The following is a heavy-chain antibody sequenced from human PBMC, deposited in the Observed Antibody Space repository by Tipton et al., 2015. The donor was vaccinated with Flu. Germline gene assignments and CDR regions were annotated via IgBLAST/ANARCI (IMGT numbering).Heavy chain of an antibody. CDR2: IYHNGNT. Sequence: GLVKPSETLSLTCGVSGYSISSGFYWGWIRQPPGKGLEWIGSIYHNGNTYYNPSLKSRVTISVDTSKSQFSLMLRSVTAADTAVYYCARLSYYDVDLKNFYFDYWGQGALVTVSS. J-gene: IGHJ4*02. CDR1: GYSISSGFY. CDR3: ARLSYYDVDLKNFYFDY. V-gene: IGHV4-38-2*01. D-gene: IGHD3-10*02.